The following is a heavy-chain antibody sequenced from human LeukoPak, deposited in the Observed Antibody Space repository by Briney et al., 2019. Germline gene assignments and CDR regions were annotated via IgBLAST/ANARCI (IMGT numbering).Heavy chain of an antibody. CDR2: MHPNSGNT. D-gene: IGHD6-19*01. CDR1: GYSFISYD. CDR3: ARGGPVAATHKYFQH. J-gene: IGHJ1*01. V-gene: IGHV1-8*01. Sequence: ASVRVSCKASGYSFISYDINWVRQATGQGLEWMGWMHPNSGNTGYAQNFQGRVTMTRNTSISTAYMELSSLRSEDTAVYYCARGGPVAATHKYFQHWGQGTLVTVSS.